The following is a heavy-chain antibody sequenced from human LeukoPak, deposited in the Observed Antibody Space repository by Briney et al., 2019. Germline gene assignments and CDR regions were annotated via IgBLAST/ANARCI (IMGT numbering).Heavy chain of an antibody. V-gene: IGHV4-59*01. CDR2: IYYSGST. CDR1: GGSISSYY. Sequence: SETLSLTCTVSGGSISSYYWSWIRQPPGKGLEWIGYIYYSGSTNYNPSLKSRATISVDTSKNQFSLKLSSVTAADTAVYYCAGTTVTRSGGDYWGQGTLVTVSS. J-gene: IGHJ4*02. D-gene: IGHD4-17*01. CDR3: AGTTVTRSGGDY.